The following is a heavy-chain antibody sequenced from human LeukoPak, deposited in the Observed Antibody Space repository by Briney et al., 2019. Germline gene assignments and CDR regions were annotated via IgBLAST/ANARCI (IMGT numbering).Heavy chain of an antibody. J-gene: IGHJ4*02. Sequence: GGSLRLSCTASGFTFGDYIMSWFRQAPGKGLEWVGFIRSKSSGGTTEYAASVKGRFTISRDDSKSIAYLKMNSLKTEDTAVYYCTVISGDYWGQGTLVTVSS. V-gene: IGHV3-49*03. CDR3: TVISGDY. CDR2: IRSKSSGGTT. CDR1: GFTFGDYI. D-gene: IGHD2-21*01.